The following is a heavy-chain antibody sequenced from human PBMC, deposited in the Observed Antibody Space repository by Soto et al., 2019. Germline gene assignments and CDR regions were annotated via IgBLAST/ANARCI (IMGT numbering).Heavy chain of an antibody. D-gene: IGHD4-17*01. CDR1: GYTFTSYG. V-gene: IGHV1-18*04. Sequence: ASVKVSCKASGYTFTSYGISWVRQAPGQGLEWMGWISAYNGNTNYAQKLQGRVTMTTGTSTSTAYMELRSLRSDDTAVYYCARDQSYGDYVTNTLYYYYGMDVWGQGTTVTVSS. CDR3: ARDQSYGDYVTNTLYYYYGMDV. J-gene: IGHJ6*02. CDR2: ISAYNGNT.